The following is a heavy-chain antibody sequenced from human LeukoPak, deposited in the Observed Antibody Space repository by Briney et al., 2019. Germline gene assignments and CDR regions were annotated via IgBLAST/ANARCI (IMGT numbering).Heavy chain of an antibody. Sequence: PGRSLRLSCAASGFTFSSYGMHWIRQAPXXXXXWVSYISSSSSTIYYADSVKGRFTISRDNAKNSLYLQMNSLRAEDTAVYYCARDDSGSSVAFDIWGQGTLVTVSS. D-gene: IGHD1-26*01. CDR3: ARDDSGSSVAFDI. V-gene: IGHV3-48*01. CDR2: ISSSSSTI. J-gene: IGHJ3*02. CDR1: GFTFSSYG.